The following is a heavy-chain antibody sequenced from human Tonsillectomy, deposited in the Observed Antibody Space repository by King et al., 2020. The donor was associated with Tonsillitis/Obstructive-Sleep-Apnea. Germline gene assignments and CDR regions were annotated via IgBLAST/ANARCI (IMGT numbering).Heavy chain of an antibody. D-gene: IGHD3-22*01. CDR1: GYTFTNYD. Sequence: VQLVQSGAEVKKPGASVKVSCKASGYTFTNYDITWVRQAPGQGLEWMGWSRPYDGDTNYAQKLQGRVTMTADTSTTTAYMELRSLRSDDSAGYYCARDYYDSSGYYNGYFQHWGQGTLVTVSS. V-gene: IGHV1-18*01. CDR3: ARDYYDSSGYYNGYFQH. J-gene: IGHJ1*01. CDR2: SRPYDGDT.